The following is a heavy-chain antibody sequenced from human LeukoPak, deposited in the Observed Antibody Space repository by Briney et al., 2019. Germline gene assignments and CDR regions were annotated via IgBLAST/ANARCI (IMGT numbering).Heavy chain of an antibody. V-gene: IGHV3-30*18. J-gene: IGHJ4*02. CDR3: AKDAYDSSGYSYLDY. CDR1: GFTFSSYG. Sequence: GRSLRLSCAASGFTFSSYGMHWVRQAPGKGLEWVAVISYDGSNKYYADSVKGRFTISRDNSKNTLYLQMNSLRAEDTAVYYCAKDAYDSSGYSYLDYWGRGTLVTVSS. CDR2: ISYDGSNK. D-gene: IGHD3-22*01.